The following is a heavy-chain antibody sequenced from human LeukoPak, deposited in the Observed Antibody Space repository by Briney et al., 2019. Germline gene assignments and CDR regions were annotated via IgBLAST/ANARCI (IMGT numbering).Heavy chain of an antibody. CDR3: ATNRDGYPSWFDP. V-gene: IGHV4-34*01. CDR1: GGFFSGHY. Sequence: PSETLSLTCAVYGGFFSGHYWSWIRQPPGKGLEWIGEINHSGNTNYNPSLKSRVTISLDTSKNQFSLKLVSLTAADTAVYFCATNRDGYPSWFDPWGQGTLVTV. D-gene: IGHD2-15*01. CDR2: INHSGNT. J-gene: IGHJ5*02.